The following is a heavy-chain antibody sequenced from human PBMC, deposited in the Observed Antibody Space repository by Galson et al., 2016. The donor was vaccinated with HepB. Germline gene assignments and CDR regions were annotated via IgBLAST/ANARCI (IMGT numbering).Heavy chain of an antibody. Sequence: ETLSLTCAVYGGSFSGYYWGWIRQPPGKGLEWIGSIHYSGSTYYHPSPKSRVTISVDTSKNQFSLKLSSVTAADTAVYYCARHSGYSSSWYFFEALDYWGQGTLVTVSS. CDR2: IHYSGST. J-gene: IGHJ4*02. D-gene: IGHD6-13*01. CDR1: GGSFSGYY. CDR3: ARHSGYSSSWYFFEALDY. V-gene: IGHV4-39*01.